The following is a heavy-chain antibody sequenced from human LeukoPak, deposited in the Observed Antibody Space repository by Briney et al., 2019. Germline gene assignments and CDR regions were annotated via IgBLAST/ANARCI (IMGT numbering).Heavy chain of an antibody. J-gene: IGHJ3*02. D-gene: IGHD3-22*01. V-gene: IGHV3-23*01. CDR1: GLTFSRYA. CDR2: ISASGGST. Sequence: GGSLRLSCAASGLTFSRYAMSWVRQAPGKGLEWVSAISASGGSTYYADSVKGRFTISRDNSKNTLYLQMNSLRVEDTAVYYCAKEVYYFDTSGLYSFAFDIWGQGIMVTVPS. CDR3: AKEVYYFDTSGLYSFAFDI.